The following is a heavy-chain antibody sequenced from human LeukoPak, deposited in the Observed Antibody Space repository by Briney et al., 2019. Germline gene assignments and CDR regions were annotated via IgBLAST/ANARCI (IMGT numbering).Heavy chain of an antibody. D-gene: IGHD5-12*01. V-gene: IGHV3-30*04. CDR3: AREGGYSGYDGAFDI. CDR1: GFTFSSYA. CDR2: ISYDGSNK. J-gene: IGHJ3*02. Sequence: SGGSLRLSCAASGFTFSSYAMHWVRQAPGKGLEWVAVISYDGSNKYYADSVKGRFTISRDNSKNTLYLQMNSLRAEDTAVYYCAREGGYSGYDGAFDIWGQGTMVTVSS.